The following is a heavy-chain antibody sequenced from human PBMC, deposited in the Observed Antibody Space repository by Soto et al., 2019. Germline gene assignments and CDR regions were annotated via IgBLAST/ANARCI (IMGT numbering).Heavy chain of an antibody. CDR3: AKKYSYGSGSYLYHFDY. J-gene: IGHJ4*02. D-gene: IGHD3-10*01. V-gene: IGHV3-23*01. Sequence: EVKLLESGGGLVQPGGSLRLSCAASGFNFNNYAITWVRQAPGKGLEWVSTIIAGGESTYYADSVKGRFSISRDNSQNTLYLQMNSLRADDTALYYCAKKYSYGSGSYLYHFDYWGQGTLVTVSS. CDR1: GFNFNNYA. CDR2: IIAGGEST.